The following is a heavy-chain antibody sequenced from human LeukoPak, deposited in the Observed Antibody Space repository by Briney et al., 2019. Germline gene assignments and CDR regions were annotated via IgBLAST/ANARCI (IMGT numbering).Heavy chain of an antibody. CDR3: ARGRGFEYSSGWYLFDY. J-gene: IGHJ4*02. CDR2: INHSGST. D-gene: IGHD6-19*01. Sequence: SETLSLTCAVYGGSFSGYYWSWIRQPPGKGLEWIGEINHSGSTNYNPSLKSRVTISVDASKNQFSLKLSSVTAADTAVYYCARGRGFEYSSGWYLFDYWGQGTLVTVSS. CDR1: GGSFSGYY. V-gene: IGHV4-34*01.